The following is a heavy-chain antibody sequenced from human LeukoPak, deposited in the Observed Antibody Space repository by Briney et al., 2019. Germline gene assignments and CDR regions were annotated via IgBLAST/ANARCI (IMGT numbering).Heavy chain of an antibody. D-gene: IGHD3-10*01. Sequence: PGGSLRLSCAASGFTFSSYSMNWVRQAPGKGLEWVSYISGGGYPIYFADSVKGRFTMSRDNAKNSVYLQMNSLRPEDTAVYYCVRDGASWGGDAFDIWGQGTMVTVSS. CDR1: GFTFSSYS. J-gene: IGHJ3*02. CDR3: VRDGASWGGDAFDI. CDR2: ISGGGYPI. V-gene: IGHV3-48*04.